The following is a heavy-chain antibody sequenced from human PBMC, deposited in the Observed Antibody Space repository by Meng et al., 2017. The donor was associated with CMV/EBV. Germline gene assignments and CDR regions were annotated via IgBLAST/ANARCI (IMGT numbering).Heavy chain of an antibody. CDR2: ISSSSSYI. J-gene: IGHJ3*02. CDR3: ARAGFLEWLLLVFDI. Sequence: GGSLRLSCAASGFTFSSYSMNWVRQAPGKGLEWVSSISSSSSYIYYADSVKGRFTISRDNAKNSLYLQMNSLRAEDTAVYYCARAGFLEWLLLVFDIRGQGTMVTVSS. CDR1: GFTFSSYS. D-gene: IGHD3-3*01. V-gene: IGHV3-21*01.